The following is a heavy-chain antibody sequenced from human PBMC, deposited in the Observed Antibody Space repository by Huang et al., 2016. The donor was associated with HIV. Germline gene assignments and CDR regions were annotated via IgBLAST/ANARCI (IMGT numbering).Heavy chain of an antibody. V-gene: IGHV2-5*01. D-gene: IGHD6-25*01. CDR2: IYSNGDG. CDR3: AHSTDASAATFYFDF. CDR1: GFSLTTTGVG. Sequence: QITLRESGPALVKPTQTLTLTCTFSGFSLTTTGVGVGWIRQPPGQALEWLAFIYSNGDGGDSPYLSSRLTITKDTSKNQVVLTMTNMDPVDTATYYCAHSTDASAATFYFDFWGQGTLVAVSS. J-gene: IGHJ4*02.